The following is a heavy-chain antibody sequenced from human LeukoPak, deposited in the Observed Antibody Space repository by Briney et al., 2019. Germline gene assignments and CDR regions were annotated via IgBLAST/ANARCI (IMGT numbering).Heavy chain of an antibody. D-gene: IGHD5-18*01. J-gene: IGHJ4*02. CDR3: ATVVDTAMAIDY. CDR1: GYTLTELS. Sequence: ASVKVSCKVSGYTLTELSMHWVRQAPGKGLEWMGGFDPEDGETIYAQKFQGRVTMTEDTSTDTAYMELSSLRSEDTAVYYCATVVDTAMAIDYWGQGTLVTVSS. CDR2: FDPEDGET. V-gene: IGHV1-24*01.